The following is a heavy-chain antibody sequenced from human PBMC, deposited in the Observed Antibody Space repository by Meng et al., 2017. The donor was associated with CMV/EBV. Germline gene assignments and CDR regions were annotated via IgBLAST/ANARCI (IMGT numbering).Heavy chain of an antibody. CDR1: EFTFSSHE. CDR2: ISNTGSTI. D-gene: IGHD3-16*01. CDR3: ARDFALWYYYGMDV. J-gene: IGHJ6*02. Sequence: GESLKISCAASEFTFSSHEMNWVRQAPGKGLEWVSYISNTGSTIYYADSVRGRFTISRDNAKNSLYLQMNSLRAEDTALYYCARDFALWYYYGMDVWGQGTTVTVSS. V-gene: IGHV3-48*03.